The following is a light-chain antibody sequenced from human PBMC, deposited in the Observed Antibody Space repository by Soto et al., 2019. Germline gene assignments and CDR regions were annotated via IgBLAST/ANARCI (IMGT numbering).Light chain of an antibody. CDR2: AAS. J-gene: IGKJ1*01. V-gene: IGKV1-39*01. CDR1: QSISTY. CDR3: QQSYSSPWT. Sequence: DIQMTQSPSSLSASVGDRVTITCRASQSISTYLNWYQQKPGKAPNFVIYAASTLRSGVPSRFSGSGSGTDFTLTISDLQPEDFATYYCQQSYSSPWTFGQGTKVEIK.